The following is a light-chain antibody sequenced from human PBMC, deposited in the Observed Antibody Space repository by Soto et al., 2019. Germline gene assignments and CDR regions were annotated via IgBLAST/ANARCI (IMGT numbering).Light chain of an antibody. Sequence: MTQSPSSLSASVGDRVTITCRASQDIRNDLGWYQQKPGQTPKLLIYVASTRATGIPARFSGSGSGTEFTLTISSLQSEDFAVYYCQQYNVWPLTFGGGTKVEFK. J-gene: IGKJ4*01. CDR3: QQYNVWPLT. V-gene: IGKV3-15*01. CDR2: VAS. CDR1: QDIRND.